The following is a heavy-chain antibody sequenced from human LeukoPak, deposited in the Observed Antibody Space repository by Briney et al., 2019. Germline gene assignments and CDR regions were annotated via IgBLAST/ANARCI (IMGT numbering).Heavy chain of an antibody. CDR2: IKSKTDGGTT. V-gene: IGHV3-15*01. CDR3: TTVYYGDYPDYYYYMDV. D-gene: IGHD4-17*01. J-gene: IGHJ6*03. CDR1: GFTFSNAW. Sequence: PGGSLRLSCAASGFTFSNAWMSWVRQAPGKGLEWVGRIKSKTDGGTTDYAAPVKGRFTISRDDSKNTLYLQMNSLKTEDTAVYYCTTVYYGDYPDYYYYMDVWGKGTTVTVSS.